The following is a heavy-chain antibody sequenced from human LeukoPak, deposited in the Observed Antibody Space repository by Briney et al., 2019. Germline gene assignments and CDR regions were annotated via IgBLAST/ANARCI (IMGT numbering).Heavy chain of an antibody. D-gene: IGHD3-10*01. V-gene: IGHV3-48*03. Sequence: GGSLRLSCAASGFTFSSYEMNGVRQAPGKGLEWVSYISSSGSTIYYADSVKGRFTISRDNAKNSLYLQMNSLRAEDTAVYYCARVRGEAFDIWGQGTMVTVSS. CDR3: ARVRGEAFDI. CDR1: GFTFSSYE. J-gene: IGHJ3*02. CDR2: ISSSGSTI.